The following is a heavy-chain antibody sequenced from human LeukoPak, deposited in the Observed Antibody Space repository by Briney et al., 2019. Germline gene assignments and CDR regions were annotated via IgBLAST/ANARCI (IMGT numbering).Heavy chain of an antibody. CDR3: TRVGYIDGGIDY. CDR1: GFPFSSYW. CDR2: IKQDGSKK. Sequence: GGSLRLSCVASGFPFSSYWMTWVRQAPGKGLEWVANIKQDGSKKSYVDSVKGRFTISRDNAKNSLYLQMNSLRAEDTAIYYCTRVGYIDGGIDYWGQGTLVTVSS. J-gene: IGHJ4*02. V-gene: IGHV3-7*04. D-gene: IGHD5-24*01.